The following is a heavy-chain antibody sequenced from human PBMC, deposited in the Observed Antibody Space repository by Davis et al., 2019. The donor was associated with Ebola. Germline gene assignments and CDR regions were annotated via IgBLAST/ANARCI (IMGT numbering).Heavy chain of an antibody. CDR3: ARGLRIALAGELDP. CDR1: GFTSSSYS. D-gene: IGHD6-19*01. CDR2: ISSSSTYI. Sequence: PGGSLRPSCAPSGFTSSSYSMNWVRQAPGKGLEWVSSISSSSTYIYYADSVKGRFTISRDNAKNSLYLQMNSLRAEDTAVYYCARGLRIALAGELDPRGQGTLVTVSS. J-gene: IGHJ5*02. V-gene: IGHV3-21*01.